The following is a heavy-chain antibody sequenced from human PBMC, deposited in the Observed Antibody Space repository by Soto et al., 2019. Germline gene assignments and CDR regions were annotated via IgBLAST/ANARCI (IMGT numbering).Heavy chain of an antibody. CDR1: GFTFSSYA. Sequence: GGSLRLSCAASGFTFSSYAMSWVRQAPGKGLEWVSAISGSGGSTYYADSLKGRFIISRDNSKNTLYLQMNSLRAEDTAVYYCAKDSDVAVPAALNWGQGTLVTVSS. V-gene: IGHV3-23*01. J-gene: IGHJ4*02. CDR3: AKDSDVAVPAALN. D-gene: IGHD2-2*01. CDR2: ISGSGGST.